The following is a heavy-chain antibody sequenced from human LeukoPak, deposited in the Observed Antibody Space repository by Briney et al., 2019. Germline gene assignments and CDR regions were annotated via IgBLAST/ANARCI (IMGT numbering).Heavy chain of an antibody. CDR3: ARAGYSSSD. J-gene: IGHJ4*02. CDR1: GFTFSSYE. Sequence: GGSLRLSCAASGFTFSSYEMNWVRQAPGKGLEWVSYISGSGSTIYYADSVKGRFTISGDNAKNSLYLQMNSLRAEDTAVYYCARAGYSSSDWGQGTLVTVSS. CDR2: ISGSGSTI. D-gene: IGHD6-6*01. V-gene: IGHV3-48*03.